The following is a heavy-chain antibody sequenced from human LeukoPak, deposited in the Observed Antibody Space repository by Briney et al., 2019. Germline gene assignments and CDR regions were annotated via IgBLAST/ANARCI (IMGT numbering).Heavy chain of an antibody. V-gene: IGHV4-34*01. CDR2: INHSGST. Sequence: SETLSLTCAVYGGSFSGYYWSWIRQPPGKGLEWIGEINHSGSTNYNPSLKSRVTISVDTSKNQFSLKLSSLTAADTAVYYCAREVFHGSGRRFDSWGQGTLVTVSS. J-gene: IGHJ4*02. CDR1: GGSFSGYY. CDR3: AREVFHGSGRRFDS. D-gene: IGHD3-10*01.